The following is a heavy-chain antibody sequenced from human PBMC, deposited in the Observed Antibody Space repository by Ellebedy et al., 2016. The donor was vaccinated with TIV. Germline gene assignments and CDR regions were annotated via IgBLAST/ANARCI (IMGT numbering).Heavy chain of an antibody. CDR3: ARAFSVTVPRGPVGDY. Sequence: MPSETLSLTCTVSGYSISSGYDWGWIRQPPGKGLEWIGTIYHTGRTYYNPSLQSRVTISVDTSKNQFSLKMTSVTAADTAVYYGARAFSVTVPRGPVGDYWGQGTLVTVSS. D-gene: IGHD3-10*01. CDR2: IYHTGRT. CDR1: GYSISSGYD. V-gene: IGHV4-38-2*02. J-gene: IGHJ4*02.